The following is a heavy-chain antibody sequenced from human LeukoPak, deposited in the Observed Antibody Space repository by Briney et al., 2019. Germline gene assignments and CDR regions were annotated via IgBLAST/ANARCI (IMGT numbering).Heavy chain of an antibody. CDR2: ISGSGGST. CDR1: GFTVSSTY. D-gene: IGHD6-6*01. CDR3: AKGCSSSGWGIPYNWFDP. J-gene: IGHJ5*02. Sequence: PGGSLRLSCAASGFTVSSTYMSWVRQAPGKGLEWVSAISGSGGSTYYADSVKGRFTISRDNSKNALYLQMNSLRAEDTAVYYCAKGCSSSGWGIPYNWFDPWGQGTLVTVSS. V-gene: IGHV3-23*01.